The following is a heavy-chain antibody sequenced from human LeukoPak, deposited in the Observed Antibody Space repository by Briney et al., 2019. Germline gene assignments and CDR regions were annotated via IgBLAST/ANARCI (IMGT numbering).Heavy chain of an antibody. V-gene: IGHV6-1*01. D-gene: IGHD2-2*01. CDR3: ARAPLIPVGIRQWGWFDP. CDR2: TFYRAKWYN. CDR1: GDSVFTDSAA. Sequence: SQTLSLSCAISGDSVFTDSAAWNWIRQSPSRGLEWLGRTFYRAKWYNDYAISLRSRITINPDTSKNQISLQLKSVIPEDTAVYYCARAPLIPVGIRQWGWFDPWGQGTLVTVSS. J-gene: IGHJ5*01.